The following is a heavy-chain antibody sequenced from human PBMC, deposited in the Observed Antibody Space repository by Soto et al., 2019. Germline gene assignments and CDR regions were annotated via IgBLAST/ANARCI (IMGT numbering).Heavy chain of an antibody. J-gene: IGHJ4*02. CDR1: GFTFSSYG. CDR3: AKDAVRGSGWYLTYLDY. V-gene: IGHV3-30*18. CDR2: ISNDGSNK. D-gene: IGHD6-19*01. Sequence: GGSLRLSCTASGFTFSSYGMHWVRQAPGKGLEWVAVISNDGSNKYYADSVKGRFTISRDTSKNTLYLQMNSLRAEDTAVYYCAKDAVRGSGWYLTYLDYWGQGTLVTVSS.